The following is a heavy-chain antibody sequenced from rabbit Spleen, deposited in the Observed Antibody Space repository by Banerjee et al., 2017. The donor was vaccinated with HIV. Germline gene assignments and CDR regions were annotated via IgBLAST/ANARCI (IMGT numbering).Heavy chain of an antibody. CDR1: GFSFSSSSY. Sequence: QEQLVESGGGLVKPGASLTLTCTTSGFSFSSSSYMCWVRQAPGKGLEWIACIDSGSSGFTYFASWAKGRFTISKTSSTTVTLHMTSLTAADTATYFCARDTSSSFSSYGMDLWGPGTLVTVS. CDR3: ARDTSSSFSSYGMDL. V-gene: IGHV1S45*01. D-gene: IGHD1-1*01. J-gene: IGHJ6*01. CDR2: IDSGSSGFT.